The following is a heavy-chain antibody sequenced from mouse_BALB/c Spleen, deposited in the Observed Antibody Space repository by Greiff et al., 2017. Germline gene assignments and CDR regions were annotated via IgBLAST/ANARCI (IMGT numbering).Heavy chain of an antibody. Sequence: QVQLKESGAELMKPGASVKISCKATGYTFSSYWIEWVKQRPGHGLEWIGEILPGSGSTNYNEKFKGKATFTADTSSNTAYMQLSSLTSEDSAVYYCARSRGSYAMDYWGQGTSVTVSS. V-gene: IGHV1-9*01. CDR1: GYTFSSYW. CDR3: ARSRGSYAMDY. J-gene: IGHJ4*01. CDR2: ILPGSGST.